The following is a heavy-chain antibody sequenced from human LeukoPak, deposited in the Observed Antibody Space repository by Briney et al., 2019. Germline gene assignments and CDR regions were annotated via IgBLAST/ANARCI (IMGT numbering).Heavy chain of an antibody. CDR3: ARGRFLEWLLYHPTFDY. D-gene: IGHD3-3*01. CDR1: GGTFSSYA. Sequence: SVKVSCKASGGTFSSYAISWVRQAPGQGLEWMGGIIPIFGTANYAQKFQGRVTITADESTSTAYMELSSLRSEDTAVHYCARGRFLEWLLYHPTFDYWGLGTLVTVSS. CDR2: IIPIFGTA. V-gene: IGHV1-69*13. J-gene: IGHJ4*02.